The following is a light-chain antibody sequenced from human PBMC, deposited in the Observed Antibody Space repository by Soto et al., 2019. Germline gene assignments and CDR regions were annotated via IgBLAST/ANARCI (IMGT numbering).Light chain of an antibody. CDR1: NSNIGSNA. J-gene: IGLJ2*01. CDR3: QSSDTNNYVV. Sequence: QSVLTQSPSVSGAPRQSVNISCSGNNSNIGSNAVHWYQQLPGKAPKLLMYYNDMLPSGVSDRFSGSKSGTSASLAISGLQSEDEGDYYCQSSDTNNYVVFGGGTKLTVL. CDR2: YND. V-gene: IGLV1-36*01.